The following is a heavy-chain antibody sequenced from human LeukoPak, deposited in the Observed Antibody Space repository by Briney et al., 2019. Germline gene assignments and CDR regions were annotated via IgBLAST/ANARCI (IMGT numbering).Heavy chain of an antibody. CDR3: ARAGSTGWYHFDY. J-gene: IGHJ4*02. CDR2: IYSDGTT. D-gene: IGHD6-19*01. Sequence: QTGGSLRLSCAASGFSFSTTWMHWVRQAPGKGLECVSVIYSDGTTYYADSVMGRFIISRDNSKNTLYLQMNSLRAEDTALYYCARAGSTGWYHFDYWGQGTLVTVSS. V-gene: IGHV3-53*01. CDR1: GFSFSTTW.